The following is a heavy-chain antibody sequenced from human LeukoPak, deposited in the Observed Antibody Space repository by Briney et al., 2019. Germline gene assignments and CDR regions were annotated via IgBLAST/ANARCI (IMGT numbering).Heavy chain of an antibody. Sequence: SGTLSLTCAVSGGSISSSNWWSWVRQPPGKGLEWIGEIYHSGSTNYNPSLKSRVTISVDKSRNQFSLKLSSVTAADTAVYYCARYKEEYQLPNNWFDPWGQGTLVTVSS. CDR1: GGSISSSNW. CDR3: ARYKEEYQLPNNWFDP. J-gene: IGHJ5*02. CDR2: IYHSGST. V-gene: IGHV4-4*02. D-gene: IGHD2-2*01.